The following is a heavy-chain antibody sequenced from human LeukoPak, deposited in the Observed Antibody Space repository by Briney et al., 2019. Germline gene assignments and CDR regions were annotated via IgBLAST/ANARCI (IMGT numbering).Heavy chain of an antibody. CDR3: ARAGCSGGSCLFDY. V-gene: IGHV3-30*04. D-gene: IGHD2-15*01. Sequence: RGSLRLSCAASGFTFSSYAMHWVRQAPGKGLEWVAVISYDGSNKYYADSVKGRFTISRDNSKNTLYLQMNSLRAEDTAVYYCARAGCSGGSCLFDYWGQGTLVTVSS. CDR1: GFTFSSYA. CDR2: ISYDGSNK. J-gene: IGHJ4*02.